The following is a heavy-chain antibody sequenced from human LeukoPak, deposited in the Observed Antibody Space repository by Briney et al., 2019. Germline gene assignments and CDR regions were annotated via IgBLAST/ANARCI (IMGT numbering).Heavy chain of an antibody. CDR1: GFTFDDYA. CDR2: ISWNSGSI. V-gene: IGHV3-9*01. D-gene: IGHD6-19*01. J-gene: IGHJ4*02. Sequence: QPGRSLRLSCAASGFTFDDYAMHWDRQAPGKGLEWVSGISWNSGSIGYADSVKGRFTISRDHAKNSLYLQMNSLRAEDTALYYCAKDMRSSGSFDYWGQGTLVTVSS. CDR3: AKDMRSSGSFDY.